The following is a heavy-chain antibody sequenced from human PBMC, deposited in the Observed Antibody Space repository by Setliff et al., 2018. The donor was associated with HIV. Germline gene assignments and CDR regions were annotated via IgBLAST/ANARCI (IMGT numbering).Heavy chain of an antibody. CDR2: VKSKIDGGTI. Sequence: SLRLSCAASGVIFSDAWMSWVRQAPGKGLEWVGRVKSKIDGGTIDYAAPVKGRFIISRDDSKNTLYLQMNSLKTEDTAVYYCSTEGWGPDYWGQGTLVTVSS. V-gene: IGHV3-15*01. J-gene: IGHJ4*02. D-gene: IGHD3-16*01. CDR1: GVIFSDAW. CDR3: STEGWGPDY.